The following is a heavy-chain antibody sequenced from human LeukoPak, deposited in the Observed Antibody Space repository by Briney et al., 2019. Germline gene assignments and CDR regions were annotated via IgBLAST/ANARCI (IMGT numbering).Heavy chain of an antibody. CDR3: ARGYDY. Sequence: GGSLRLSCAASGFTFSSYGMHWVRQAPGKGLEWVSFIRFDGTNKYYADSVKGRFTISRDNAKNSLYLQMNSLRAEDTALYYCARGYDYWGQGTLVTVSS. J-gene: IGHJ4*02. CDR1: GFTFSSYG. CDR2: IRFDGTNK. V-gene: IGHV3-30*02.